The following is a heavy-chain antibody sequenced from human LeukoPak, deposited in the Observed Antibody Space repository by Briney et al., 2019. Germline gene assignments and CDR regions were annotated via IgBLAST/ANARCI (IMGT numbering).Heavy chain of an antibody. CDR2: ISHDESKT. CDR3: AKDAGQWQNWNWFAP. CDR1: GFTFNEYG. D-gene: IGHD6-19*01. Sequence: GGSLTLSCAVSGFTFNEYGMHWVRQAPGKGLEWVAAISHDESKTYSGDSVKGRFTISRDNSKNTLFLEMNSLRPEDTAMYYCAKDAGQWQNWNWFAPWGQGTLVIVSS. J-gene: IGHJ5*02. V-gene: IGHV3-30*18.